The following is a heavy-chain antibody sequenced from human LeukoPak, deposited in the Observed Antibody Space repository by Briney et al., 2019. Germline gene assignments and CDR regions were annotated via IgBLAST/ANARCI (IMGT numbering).Heavy chain of an antibody. D-gene: IGHD6-19*01. Sequence: GGSLRLSCAASGFTFSSYSMNWVRQAPGKGLEWVSSITGTADKTYDADSVKGRFTISRDNSKNTLSLRMSSLRVEDTAIYYCARRGGSRGWGAFDIWGQGTIVTVSS. CDR2: ITGTADKT. V-gene: IGHV3-23*01. CDR1: GFTFSSYS. CDR3: ARRGGSRGWGAFDI. J-gene: IGHJ3*02.